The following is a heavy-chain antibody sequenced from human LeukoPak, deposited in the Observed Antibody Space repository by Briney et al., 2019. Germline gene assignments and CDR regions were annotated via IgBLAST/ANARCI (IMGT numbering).Heavy chain of an antibody. CDR1: GFTFSSYW. V-gene: IGHV3-7*01. CDR2: IKQDGSEK. J-gene: IGHJ4*02. Sequence: GGSLRLSCAASGFTFSSYWMSWVRQAPGKGLEWVANIKQDGSEKYYVDSVKGRFTISRDNVKNSLHLQMNSLRAEDTAVYYCARDRRSRYCSGGSCYFFFDYWGQGTLVTVSS. CDR3: ARDRRSRYCSGGSCYFFFDY. D-gene: IGHD2-15*01.